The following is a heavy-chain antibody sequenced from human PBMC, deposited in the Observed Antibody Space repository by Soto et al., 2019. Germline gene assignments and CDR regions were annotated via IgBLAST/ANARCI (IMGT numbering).Heavy chain of an antibody. Sequence: SETLSLTCAVSGTSISSTYWWSWVRQPPGRGLEWIGEIYHTGGTNYNPSLKGRVTISVDKSNNQFSLRLSSVTAADTAVYYCARERAVTSGFDYWGQGTRVTVSS. CDR3: ARERAVTSGFDY. V-gene: IGHV4-4*02. CDR1: GTSISSTYW. J-gene: IGHJ4*02. D-gene: IGHD4-17*01. CDR2: IYHTGGT.